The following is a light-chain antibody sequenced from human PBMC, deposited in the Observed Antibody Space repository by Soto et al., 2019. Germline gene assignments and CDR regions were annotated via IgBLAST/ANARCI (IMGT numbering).Light chain of an antibody. CDR3: VAWDDSLNGYVV. Sequence: QSVLTQPPSASGTPGQRVTISFSGSSSNIGSNTVNWYQQLPGTAPKLVICSNNQRPSGVPDRFSGSKSGTSASLAISGLQSEDEADYYCVAWDDSLNGYVVFGGGTKVTVL. J-gene: IGLJ2*01. CDR2: SNN. V-gene: IGLV1-44*01. CDR1: SSNIGSNT.